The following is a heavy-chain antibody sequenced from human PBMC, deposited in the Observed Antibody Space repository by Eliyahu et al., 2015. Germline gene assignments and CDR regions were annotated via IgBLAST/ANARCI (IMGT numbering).Heavy chain of an antibody. J-gene: IGHJ4*02. V-gene: IGHV3-23*01. CDR1: GFTFNTYS. CDR3: VSFEF. Sequence: EEQLLESGGGLVQPGGSLRLSCVASGFTFNTYSFSWVRQAPGKGLEWVSSISGDAQSKFYAESVRGRFTISRDNSRSTLYLQMNGLRANDSALYYCVSFEFWGQGTQVTVS. CDR2: ISGDAQSK.